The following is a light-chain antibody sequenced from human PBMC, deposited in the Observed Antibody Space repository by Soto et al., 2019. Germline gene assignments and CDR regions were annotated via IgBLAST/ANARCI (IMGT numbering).Light chain of an antibody. CDR1: SSNIGTSS. Sequence: QSVLTQPPSASGTPGQTVTISCSGSSSNIGTSSVHWYKHLPGTAPKPLIYTNDQRPSGVPDRFSGSKSGTSAPLAISGLQSEDEADYYCAVWDNSLNGHVFGAGTRSPS. V-gene: IGLV1-44*01. CDR3: AVWDNSLNGHV. CDR2: TND. J-gene: IGLJ1*01.